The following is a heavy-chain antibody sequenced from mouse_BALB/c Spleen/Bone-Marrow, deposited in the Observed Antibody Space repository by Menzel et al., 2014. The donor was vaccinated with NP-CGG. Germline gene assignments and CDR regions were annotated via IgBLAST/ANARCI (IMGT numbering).Heavy chain of an antibody. V-gene: IGHV1S130*01. Sequence: QVQLKHSGSVLVRPGASVKLSCKASGYTFTSSWMHWAKQRPGQGPEWIGEIHPNSGNTNYNEKFKGKATLTVDTSSSTAYVDLSSLTSEDSADYYCARELGRGYYFDYWGQGTTLTVSS. CDR3: ARELGRGYYFDY. CDR1: GYTFTSSW. J-gene: IGHJ2*01. CDR2: IHPNSGNT. D-gene: IGHD4-1*01.